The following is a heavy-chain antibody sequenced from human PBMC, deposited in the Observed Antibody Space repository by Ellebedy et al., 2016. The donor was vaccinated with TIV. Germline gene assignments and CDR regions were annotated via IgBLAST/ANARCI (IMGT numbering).Heavy chain of an antibody. J-gene: IGHJ6*02. CDR1: GFTFGDYA. Sequence: GESLKISXTASGFTFGDYAMSWVRQAPGKGLEWVSFIRSEAYGGTTEYAASVKGRFTISRDDSKSIAYLQMNSLKAEDTVVYYCTRDLTTLAAAGTGIYYYTMDVWGQGTTVTVSS. CDR2: IRSEAYGGTT. D-gene: IGHD6-13*01. V-gene: IGHV3-49*04. CDR3: TRDLTTLAAAGTGIYYYTMDV.